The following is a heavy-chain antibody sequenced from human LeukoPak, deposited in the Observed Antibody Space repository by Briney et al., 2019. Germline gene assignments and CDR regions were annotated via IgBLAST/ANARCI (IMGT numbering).Heavy chain of an antibody. Sequence: SSETLSLTCTVSGGSISSSSYYWGWIRQPPGKGLEWIGSIYYSGSTYYNPSLKSRVTISVDTSKNQFSLKLSSVTAADTAVYSCARATPTSLWTISLYYYYMDVWGKGTTVTVSS. CDR3: ARATPTSLWTISLYYYYMDV. CDR1: GGSISSSSYY. D-gene: IGHD2-2*01. CDR2: IYYSGST. J-gene: IGHJ6*03. V-gene: IGHV4-39*07.